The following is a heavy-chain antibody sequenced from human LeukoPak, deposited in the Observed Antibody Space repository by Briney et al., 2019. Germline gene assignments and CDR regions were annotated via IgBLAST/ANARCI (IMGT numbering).Heavy chain of an antibody. CDR1: GFTFDDYA. CDR2: INWNSGSI. Sequence: PGGSLRLSCTASGFTFDDYAMHWLRQGPGKGLEWVSGINWNSGSIGYADSVKGRFIISRDNTKNSLYLEMNSLRAEDTALYYCAKDNDLVSWGQGTQVTVSS. CDR3: AKDNDLVS. V-gene: IGHV3-9*01. J-gene: IGHJ4*02. D-gene: IGHD3-3*01.